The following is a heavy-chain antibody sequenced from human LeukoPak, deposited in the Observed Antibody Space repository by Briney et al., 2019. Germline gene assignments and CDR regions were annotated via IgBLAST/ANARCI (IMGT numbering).Heavy chain of an antibody. CDR1: GFTFSAYW. CDR3: ATGGSSFDY. CDR2: IKKDGSVQ. J-gene: IGHJ4*02. D-gene: IGHD1-1*01. V-gene: IGHV3-7*01. Sequence: GGSLRLSCVSSGFTFSAYWMSWVRQAPGKGLEWVANIKKDGSVQYYVDSVKGRFTISRDNANKSLYLQMNSLRDEDTAVYYCATGGSSFDYWGQGTLVTVSS.